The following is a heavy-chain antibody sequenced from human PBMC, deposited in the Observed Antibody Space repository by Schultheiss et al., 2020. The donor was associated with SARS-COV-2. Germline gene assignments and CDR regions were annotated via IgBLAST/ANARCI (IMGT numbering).Heavy chain of an antibody. V-gene: IGHV4-34*01. Sequence: SETLSLTCTVSGGSISSYYWSWIRQPPGKGLEWIGEIYHSGSTNYNPSLKSRVTISVDKSKNQFSLKLSSVTAADTAVYYCARGGYGIVGATHFDYWGQGTLVTVSS. CDR3: ARGGYGIVGATHFDY. D-gene: IGHD1-26*01. CDR1: GGSISSYY. J-gene: IGHJ4*02. CDR2: IYHSGST.